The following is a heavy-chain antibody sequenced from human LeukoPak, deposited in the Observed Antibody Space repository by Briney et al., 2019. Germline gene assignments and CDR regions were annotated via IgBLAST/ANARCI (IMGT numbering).Heavy chain of an antibody. D-gene: IGHD3-22*01. J-gene: IGHJ4*02. CDR3: AKDVYYYDSSGYFN. Sequence: GGSLRLSCAASGFTFSSYWMSWVRQAPGKGLEWVANIKQDGSEKYYVDSVKGRFTISRDNAKNSLYLQMNSLRAEDTAVYYCAKDVYYYDSSGYFNWGQGTLVTVSS. CDR2: IKQDGSEK. CDR1: GFTFSSYW. V-gene: IGHV3-7*03.